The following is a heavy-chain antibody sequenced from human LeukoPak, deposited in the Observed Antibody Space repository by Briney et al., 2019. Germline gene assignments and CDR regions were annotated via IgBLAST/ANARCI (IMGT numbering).Heavy chain of an antibody. Sequence: GGSLRLSCAASGFTVSTNYLSWVRQAPGKGLEWVSVIYSGGSTFYADSVKGRSTISRDNSKNTLYLQMNSLRAEDTAVYYCARVQGETLPTNAFDIWGQGTMVTVSS. J-gene: IGHJ3*02. CDR2: IYSGGST. CDR3: ARVQGETLPTNAFDI. V-gene: IGHV3-66*01. D-gene: IGHD5-12*01. CDR1: GFTVSTNY.